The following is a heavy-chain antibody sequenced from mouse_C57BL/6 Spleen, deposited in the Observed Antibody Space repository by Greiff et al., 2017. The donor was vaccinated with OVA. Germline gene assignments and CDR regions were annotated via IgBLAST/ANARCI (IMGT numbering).Heavy chain of an antibody. CDR2: IYWDDDK. CDR3: ARDYYGSSGYFDV. V-gene: IGHV8-12*01. CDR1: GFSLSTSGMG. D-gene: IGHD1-1*01. Sequence: ESGPGILQSSQTLSLTCSFSGFSLSTSGMGVSWIRQPSGKGLEWLAHIYWDDDKRYNPSLKSRLTISKDTSRNQVFLKITSVDTADTATYYCARDYYGSSGYFDVWGTGTTVTVSS. J-gene: IGHJ1*03.